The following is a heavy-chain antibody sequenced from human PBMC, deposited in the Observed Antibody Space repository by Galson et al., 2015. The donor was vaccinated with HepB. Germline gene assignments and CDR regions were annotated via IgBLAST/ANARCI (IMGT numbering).Heavy chain of an antibody. D-gene: IGHD1-26*01. J-gene: IGHJ3*02. CDR1: GYTFTGYY. Sequence: CKASGYTFTGYYLHFVRQAPGQGLEWMGLINPNSGDIKFAQKFQGRVTITRETSISTAYMELRRLRSDDTAMYYCARDFGVYRGYYPAFDIWGQGTMVTVSS. V-gene: IGHV1-2*06. CDR3: ARDFGVYRGYYPAFDI. CDR2: INPNSGDI.